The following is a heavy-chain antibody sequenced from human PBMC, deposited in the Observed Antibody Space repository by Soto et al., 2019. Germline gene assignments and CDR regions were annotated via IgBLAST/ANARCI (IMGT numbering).Heavy chain of an antibody. CDR3: ARDRGPRATGTTDY. V-gene: IGHV3-7*01. J-gene: IGHJ4*02. CDR1: GFTFSSYW. D-gene: IGHD4-4*01. CDR2: IKQDGSEK. Sequence: GGSLRLSCAASGFTFSSYWMSWVRQAPGKGLEWVANIKQDGSEKYYVDSVKGRFTISRDNAKNSLYLQMNSLRAEDTAVYNCARDRGPRATGTTDYWGQGTLVTVSS.